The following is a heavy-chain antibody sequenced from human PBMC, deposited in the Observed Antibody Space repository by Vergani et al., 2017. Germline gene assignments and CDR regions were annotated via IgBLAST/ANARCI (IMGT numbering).Heavy chain of an antibody. CDR1: GITFWKFG. D-gene: IGHD5-12*01. J-gene: IGHJ3*01. Sequence: EVDLVESGGGLAQPGGSLRLSCEASGITFWKFGMHWVRQGPGKGLEWVSGISWNSGAVDYADSVRGRFTSSRDNAKNSLFLEMNSLRFEDTAVYFCTNGSVYYHDSAGHGYDPYTGFDLWGQGTLVTVSS. V-gene: IGHV3-9*01. CDR3: TNGSVYYHDSAGHGYDPYTGFDL. CDR2: ISWNSGAV.